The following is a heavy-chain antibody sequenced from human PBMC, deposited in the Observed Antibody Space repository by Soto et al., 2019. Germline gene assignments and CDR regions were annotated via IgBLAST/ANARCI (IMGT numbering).Heavy chain of an antibody. Sequence: QVQLVESGGGVVQPGRSLRLSCAASGFTFSSYGMHWVRQAPGKGLEWVAVIWYDGSNKYYADSVKGRFIISRDNSKNTLYLQMNSLRAEDTAVYYCARGSYSYGYYYYYYGMDVWGQGTTVTVSS. J-gene: IGHJ6*02. V-gene: IGHV3-33*01. CDR1: GFTFSSYG. CDR2: IWYDGSNK. D-gene: IGHD5-18*01. CDR3: ARGSYSYGYYYYYYGMDV.